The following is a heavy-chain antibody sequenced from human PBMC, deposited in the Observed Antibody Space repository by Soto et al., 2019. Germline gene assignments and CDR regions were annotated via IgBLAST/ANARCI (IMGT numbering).Heavy chain of an antibody. J-gene: IGHJ4*02. CDR1: GYTFIYYY. Sequence: XSVKVSCSTSGYTFIYYYIHWVRQVSGQGLEWVGWLNPNSGATTYAQNFQGRVTMTRDRSITTAYMELSGLRADDTAAYYCARDMVSTIGNFDVWGQGTPVTVSS. CDR2: LNPNSGAT. CDR3: ARDMVSTIGNFDV. D-gene: IGHD5-12*01. V-gene: IGHV1-2*02.